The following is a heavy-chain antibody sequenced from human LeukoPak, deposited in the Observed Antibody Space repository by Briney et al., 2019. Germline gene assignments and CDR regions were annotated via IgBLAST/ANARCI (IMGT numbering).Heavy chain of an antibody. CDR2: IIPILGTA. V-gene: IGHV1-69*04. D-gene: IGHD2-8*01. Sequence: SVKVSCKASGGTFSSYAISWVRQAPGQGLEWMGRIIPILGTANYAQKFQGRVTITADKSTSTAYMELSSLRSEDTAVYYCARFCTNGVCYGPGFYYYGMDVWGQGTTVTVSS. CDR1: GGTFSSYA. J-gene: IGHJ6*02. CDR3: ARFCTNGVCYGPGFYYYGMDV.